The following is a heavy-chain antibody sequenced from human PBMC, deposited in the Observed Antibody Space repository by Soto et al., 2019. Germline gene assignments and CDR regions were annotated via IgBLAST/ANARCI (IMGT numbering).Heavy chain of an antibody. CDR2: IKQDGSED. CDR3: TRGYCSGGSCYYEFFFVD. J-gene: IGHJ4*01. V-gene: IGHV3-7*03. D-gene: IGHD2-15*01. Sequence: LRLSCAASGFTFSDHWMSWVRQAPGEGLEFVANIKQDGSEDFYVDSVEGRFTISRDNANNALYLQMSSLRAEDTAVYYCTRGYCSGGSCYYEFFFVDWGHGTLVTSPQ. CDR1: GFTFSDHW.